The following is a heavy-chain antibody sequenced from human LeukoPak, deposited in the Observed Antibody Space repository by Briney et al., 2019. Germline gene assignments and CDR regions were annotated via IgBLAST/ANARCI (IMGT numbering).Heavy chain of an antibody. CDR3: MKAGSGGWNRGADY. V-gene: IGHV3-23*01. Sequence: PGGSLRLSCAASGFTFNNYGMSWVRQTPGKGLEWVSAITGSGATTYYAGSVKGRFTISRDNSRNTVDLQMNSLRAEDTALYYCMKAGSGGWNRGADYWGQGTLVTVSS. CDR2: ITGSGATT. CDR1: GFTFNNYG. J-gene: IGHJ4*02. D-gene: IGHD6-19*01.